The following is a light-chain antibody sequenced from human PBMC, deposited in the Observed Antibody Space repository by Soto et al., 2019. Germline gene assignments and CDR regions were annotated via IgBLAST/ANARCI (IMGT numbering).Light chain of an antibody. CDR2: GNS. CDR1: SSNIGAGYD. V-gene: IGLV1-40*01. CDR3: HSYVSSLPSQL. J-gene: IGLJ1*01. Sequence: QSVLTHPPSVTGAPGQKVAISCTGSSSNIGAGYDVHWYQQLPGTAPKLLIYGNSNRPSGVPDRFSGSKSGTSASLVITGLQVQYVAEYCSHSYVSSLPSQLSGTGTK.